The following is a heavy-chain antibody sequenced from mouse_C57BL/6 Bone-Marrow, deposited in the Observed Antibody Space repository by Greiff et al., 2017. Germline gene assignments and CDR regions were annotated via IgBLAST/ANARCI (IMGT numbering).Heavy chain of an antibody. D-gene: IGHD2-4*01. V-gene: IGHV1-82*01. CDR1: GYAFSSSW. CDR2: IYPGDGDT. J-gene: IGHJ4*01. Sequence: QVQLQQSGPELVKPGASVKISCKASGYAFSSSWMNWVKQRPGKGLEWIGRIYPGDGDTNYNGKFEGKATLTADKSSSTAYMQLSSLTSEDSAVYFCARDGLRGDYWGQGTSVTVSS. CDR3: ARDGLRGDY.